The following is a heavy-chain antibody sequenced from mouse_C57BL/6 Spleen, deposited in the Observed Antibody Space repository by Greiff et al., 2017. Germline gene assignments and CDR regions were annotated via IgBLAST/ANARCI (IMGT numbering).Heavy chain of an antibody. D-gene: IGHD1-1*01. V-gene: IGHV1-64*01. CDR1: GYTFTSYW. Sequence: QVQLQQPGAELVKPGASVTLSCKASGYTFTSYWMHWVKQRPGQGLEWIGMIHPNSGSTNYNEKFKSKATLTVDKSSSTAYMQLSSLTSEDSAVYYCARASLYYGSSYGYFDYWGQGTTLTVSS. J-gene: IGHJ2*01. CDR2: IHPNSGST. CDR3: ARASLYYGSSYGYFDY.